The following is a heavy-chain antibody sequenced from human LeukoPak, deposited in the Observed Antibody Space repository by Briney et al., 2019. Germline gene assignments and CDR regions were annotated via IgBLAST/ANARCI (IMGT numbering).Heavy chain of an antibody. D-gene: IGHD5-24*01. Sequence: SETLSLTCAVYGGSFSGYYWNWMRQPPGKGLEWIGEINHSGSTNYNPSLKSRVTISVDTSKNQFSLKLSSVTAADTAVYYCARGGRWLQFFDYWGQGTLVTVSS. V-gene: IGHV4-34*01. CDR1: GGSFSGYY. CDR2: INHSGST. CDR3: ARGGRWLQFFDY. J-gene: IGHJ4*02.